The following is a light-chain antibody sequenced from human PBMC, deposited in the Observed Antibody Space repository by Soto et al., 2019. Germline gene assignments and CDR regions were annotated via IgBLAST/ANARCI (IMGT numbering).Light chain of an antibody. J-gene: IGLJ2*01. CDR3: QAWDSYVV. V-gene: IGLV3-1*01. CDR2: QDR. Sequence: SYELTQPPSVSVSPGQTASITCSGDKLGDKYACWYQQKPGQSPVLVIYQDRKRPSGIPERFSGYNSGNTATLTISGTQAMDEADYYCQAWDSYVVFGGGTQLTVL. CDR1: KLGDKY.